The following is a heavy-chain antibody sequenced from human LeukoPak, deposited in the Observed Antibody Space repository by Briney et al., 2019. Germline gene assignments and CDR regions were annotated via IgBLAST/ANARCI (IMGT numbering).Heavy chain of an antibody. D-gene: IGHD3-10*01. CDR3: ARVSYYGSGSYHGWFDP. V-gene: IGHV1-2*02. CDR1: GYTFTGYY. CDR2: INPNSGGT. J-gene: IGHJ5*02. Sequence: ASVKVSCKASGYTFTGYYMHWARQAPGQGLEWMGWINPNSGGTNYAQKFQGRVTMTRDTSISTAYMELSRLRSDDTAVYYCARVSYYGSGSYHGWFDPWGQGTLVTVSS.